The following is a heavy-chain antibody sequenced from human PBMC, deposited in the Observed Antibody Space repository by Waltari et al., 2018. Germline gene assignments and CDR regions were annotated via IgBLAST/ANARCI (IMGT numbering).Heavy chain of an antibody. J-gene: IGHJ4*02. CDR2: INEDGSET. V-gene: IGHV3-7*01. CDR3: ARDRGYLVHDY. Sequence: ESGGGSVQPGGSLRLSCSVSGFSFITYWMNWVRQAPGKGLEWVGSINEDGSETYYADSVKGRFTISRDNGKTSLYLQMNSLRSEDTAVFYCARDRGYLVHDYWGQGTLVTVSA. D-gene: IGHD1-26*01. CDR1: GFSFITYW.